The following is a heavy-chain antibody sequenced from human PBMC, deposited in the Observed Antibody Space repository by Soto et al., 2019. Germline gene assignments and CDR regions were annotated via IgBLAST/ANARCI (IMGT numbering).Heavy chain of an antibody. Sequence: EVQLVESGGGVVRPGGSLRLSCAASGFTFDDYGMSWVRQAPGKGLEWVSGINWNGGSTGHADSVKGRFTISRDNAKNSLYLQMNSLRAEDTALYYCARGPSSWSSSRSRAEYFQHWGQGTLVTVSS. CDR3: ARGPSSWSSSRSRAEYFQH. J-gene: IGHJ1*01. D-gene: IGHD6-13*01. CDR2: INWNGGST. CDR1: GFTFDDYG. V-gene: IGHV3-20*04.